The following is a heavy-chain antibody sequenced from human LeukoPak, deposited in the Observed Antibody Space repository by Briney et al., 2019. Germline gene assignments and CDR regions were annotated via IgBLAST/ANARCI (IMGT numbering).Heavy chain of an antibody. CDR3: ARQKLYCSSTSCKPLDY. CDR1: GGSISSYY. V-gene: IGHV4-4*07. CDR2: IYTSGST. J-gene: IGHJ4*02. Sequence: SETLSLTCTVSGGSISSYYWSWIRQPAGKGLEWIGRIYTSGSTNYNPSLKSRVTMSVDTSKNQFSLKLSSVTAADTAVYYCARQKLYCSSTSCKPLDYWGQGTLVTVSS. D-gene: IGHD2-2*01.